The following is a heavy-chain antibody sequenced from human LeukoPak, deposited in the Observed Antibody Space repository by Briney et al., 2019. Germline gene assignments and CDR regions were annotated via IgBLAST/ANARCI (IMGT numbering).Heavy chain of an antibody. CDR3: ARGRYCSGGSCYSDY. V-gene: IGHV3-11*05. D-gene: IGHD2-15*01. Sequence: GGSLRLSCAASGFTFSDYYMSWIRQAPGKGLEWISYTSSRSSYTKYADSVKGRLTISRDNAKSLMYLQMNSLRAEDTAVYYCARGRYCSGGSCYSDYWGQGILVTVSS. CDR2: TSSRSSYT. J-gene: IGHJ4*02. CDR1: GFTFSDYY.